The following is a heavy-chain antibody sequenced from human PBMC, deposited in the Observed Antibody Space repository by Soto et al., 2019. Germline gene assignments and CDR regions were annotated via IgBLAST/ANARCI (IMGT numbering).Heavy chain of an antibody. J-gene: IGHJ6*03. Sequence: PGGSLRLSCAASGFTFSNYEMHWVRQAPGKGLEYVSGISNNGAHTDYAKSVKGRFTISRDNSENTLYLQMDSLRAEDTALYYCAKDFLSGYYSYCYMDVWGKESTVTVSS. D-gene: IGHD3-3*01. CDR2: ISNNGAHT. CDR3: AKDFLSGYYSYCYMDV. V-gene: IGHV3-64*01. CDR1: GFTFSNYE.